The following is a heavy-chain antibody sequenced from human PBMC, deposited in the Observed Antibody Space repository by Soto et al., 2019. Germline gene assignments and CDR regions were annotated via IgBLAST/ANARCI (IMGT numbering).Heavy chain of an antibody. V-gene: IGHV3-23*01. CDR2: ISNNADAT. Sequence: EVHLSESGGGVTQPGGSLRLSCAAPGINFRSFDMSWVRQAPGKGLQWVASISNNADATYYADSVKGRFHISRDNSKKTVFLEMNSLRVEDTAVYYCAQLALWFGEFGRGYWGQGALVTVSS. J-gene: IGHJ4*02. CDR1: GINFRSFD. CDR3: AQLALWFGEFGRGY. D-gene: IGHD3-10*01.